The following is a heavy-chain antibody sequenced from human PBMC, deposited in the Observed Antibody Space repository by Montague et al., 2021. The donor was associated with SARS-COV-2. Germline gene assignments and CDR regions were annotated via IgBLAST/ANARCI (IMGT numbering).Heavy chain of an antibody. CDR2: IYWDDDK. Sequence: PALVKPTQTLTLTCTFSGFSLSTSGVGVGWIRQPPGKALEWLALIYWDDDKRYSPSLKTRLTITKDTSKNQVVLTMTNMDPVDTGTYYCAHRLARNYDINAHLWCPFDNWGQGTLVTVSS. J-gene: IGHJ4*02. CDR1: GFSLSTSGVG. V-gene: IGHV2-5*02. CDR3: AHRLARNYDINAHLWCPFDN. D-gene: IGHD3-22*01.